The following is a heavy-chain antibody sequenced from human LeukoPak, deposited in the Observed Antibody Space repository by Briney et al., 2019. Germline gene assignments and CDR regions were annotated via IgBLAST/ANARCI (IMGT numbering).Heavy chain of an antibody. V-gene: IGHV3-48*01. Sequence: GGSLRLSCAASGFTFSSYSMDWVRQAPGKGLEWVSYISSSSSTIYYADSVEGRFTISRDNAKNSLYLQMNSLRAEDTAVYYCARNDFWSGYLSYYFDYWGQGTLVTVSS. D-gene: IGHD3-3*01. CDR3: ARNDFWSGYLSYYFDY. J-gene: IGHJ4*02. CDR2: ISSSSSTI. CDR1: GFTFSSYS.